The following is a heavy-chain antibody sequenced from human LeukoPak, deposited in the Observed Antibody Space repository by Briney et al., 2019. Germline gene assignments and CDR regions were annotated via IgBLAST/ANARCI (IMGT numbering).Heavy chain of an antibody. D-gene: IGHD2-15*01. V-gene: IGHV1-2*06. CDR1: GYTFTGYY. J-gene: IGHJ4*02. Sequence: ASVKVSCKASGYTFTGYYMHWVRQAPGQGLEWMGRINPNSGGTNFAQTLQGRVTTTRDTSIRTAYMDLSRQRSDDTAVYYSSSGAPSYCSGGSCYRGFQYWAQGPVLSVPS. CDR3: SSGAPSYCSGGSCYRGFQY. CDR2: INPNSGGT.